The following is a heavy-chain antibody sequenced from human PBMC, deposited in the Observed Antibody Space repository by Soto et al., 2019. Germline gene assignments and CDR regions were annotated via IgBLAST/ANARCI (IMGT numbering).Heavy chain of an antibody. CDR1: GFTFSSYW. D-gene: IGHD6-6*01. CDR3: ARVRYSSSYYFDY. V-gene: IGHV3-7*03. CDR2: IKQDGSEK. Sequence: PGGSLRLSCAASGFTFSSYWMSWVRQAPGKGLEWVANIKQDGSEKYYVDSVKGRFTISRDNAKNSLYLQMNSLRAEDTAVYYCARVRYSSSYYFDYWGQGTLVTVSS. J-gene: IGHJ4*02.